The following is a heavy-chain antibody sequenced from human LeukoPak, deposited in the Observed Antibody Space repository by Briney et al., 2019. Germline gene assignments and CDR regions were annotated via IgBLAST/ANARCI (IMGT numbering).Heavy chain of an antibody. CDR2: IFPGDSDT. Sequence: GQSLTISCKGSGYSFSSYWIGWVRQMPGKGLEWMGIIFPGDSDTRYSPSFQGHVTISADKSISTAYMQWNSLKASDTAMYFCARRNDYYGLDGWGQGSTVTVSS. V-gene: IGHV5-51*01. CDR3: ARRNDYYGLDG. D-gene: IGHD2-8*01. J-gene: IGHJ6*02. CDR1: GYSFSSYW.